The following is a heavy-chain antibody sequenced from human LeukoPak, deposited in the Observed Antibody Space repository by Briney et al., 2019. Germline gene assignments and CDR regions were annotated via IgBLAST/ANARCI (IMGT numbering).Heavy chain of an antibody. Sequence: ASVKVSCKASGYTFTSYYMHWVRQAPGQGLEWMGIINPSGGSTSYAQKFQGRVTMTRDTSTSTVYMELSSLRSEDTAVYYCATSGNWNDGYDAFDIWGQGTMVTVSS. D-gene: IGHD1-1*01. V-gene: IGHV1-46*01. CDR3: ATSGNWNDGYDAFDI. CDR2: INPSGGST. J-gene: IGHJ3*02. CDR1: GYTFTSYY.